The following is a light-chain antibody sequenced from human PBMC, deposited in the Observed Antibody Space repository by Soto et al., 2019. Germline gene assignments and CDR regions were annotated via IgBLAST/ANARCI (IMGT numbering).Light chain of an antibody. J-gene: IGKJ1*01. CDR2: DAS. Sequence: DIQITQSPSSLSPSVGDMVTITCRASQSISSWLDWYQQKTGKAPKLLIYDASSLESGVPSRLRGSGSGTEFTITISSLQTDDFETYYCQQYNSYSQAFGQGTKVDI. V-gene: IGKV1-5*01. CDR1: QSISSW. CDR3: QQYNSYSQA.